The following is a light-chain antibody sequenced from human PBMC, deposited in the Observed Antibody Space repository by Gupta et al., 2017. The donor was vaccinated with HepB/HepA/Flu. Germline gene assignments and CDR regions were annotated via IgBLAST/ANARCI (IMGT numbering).Light chain of an antibody. Sequence: DIQMTQPPSSLSASVGDRVTISCRASQGIRNYLVWFQQKPGKAPKSLIYAASSLQSGVPSKLSGSGSATDFTLTISSRQPEDFATYYCQQYNNYPPVTSGGGTKVEIK. CDR2: AAS. CDR3: QQYNNYPPVT. V-gene: IGKV1-16*02. CDR1: QGIRNY. J-gene: IGKJ4*01.